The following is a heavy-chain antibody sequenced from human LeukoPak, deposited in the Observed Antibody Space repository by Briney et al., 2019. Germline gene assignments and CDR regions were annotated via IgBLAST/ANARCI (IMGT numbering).Heavy chain of an antibody. D-gene: IGHD3-22*01. CDR1: GGSITSGSYY. CDR3: ATSASSGSNYFDH. Sequence: SETLSLTCTVSGGSITSGSYYWTWIRQPAGKGLEWVGRIHSSGSTNYNPSLNSRVTVSADTSNNQFSLKLSSVTAADTAIYYCATSASSGSNYFDHWGQGTLVTVSS. CDR2: IHSSGST. J-gene: IGHJ4*02. V-gene: IGHV4-61*02.